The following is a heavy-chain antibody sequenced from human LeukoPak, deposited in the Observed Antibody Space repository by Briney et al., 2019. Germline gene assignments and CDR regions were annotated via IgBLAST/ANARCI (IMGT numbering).Heavy chain of an antibody. D-gene: IGHD6-19*01. J-gene: IGHJ4*02. CDR1: GYSFTSYW. CDR2: IDPSDSYA. Sequence: GESLKISCKGSGYSFTSYWISWVRQMPGKGLEWMGRIDPSDSYANYSPSFQGHFTISTDKSISTAYLQWSSLKASDTAMYYCARDSSGWSFDYWGQGTLVTVPS. V-gene: IGHV5-10-1*01. CDR3: ARDSSGWSFDY.